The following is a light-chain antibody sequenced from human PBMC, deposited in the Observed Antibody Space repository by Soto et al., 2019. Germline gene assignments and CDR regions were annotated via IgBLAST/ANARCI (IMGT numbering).Light chain of an antibody. CDR3: ASWDDSLSGHWV. CDR1: SSNIATNY. V-gene: IGLV1-47*01. Sequence: QSVLTQQPSASGTPGQRVSISCSGSSSNIATNYVYWYQQLPGTAPKLLIYRNYQRPSGVPDRFSGSKSGTSASLAISGLRSEDEADYYCASWDDSLSGHWVFGGGTKLTVL. J-gene: IGLJ3*02. CDR2: RNY.